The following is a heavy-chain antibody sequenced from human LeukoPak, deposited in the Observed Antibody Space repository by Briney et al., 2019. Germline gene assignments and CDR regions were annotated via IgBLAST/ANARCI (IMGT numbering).Heavy chain of an antibody. CDR1: GGSFSGGSFSGYY. D-gene: IGHD2-21*01. CDR2: VNHSGST. J-gene: IGHJ4*02. CDR3: ARGLFRTHFVC. V-gene: IGHV4-34*01. Sequence: SETLSLTCAVYGGSFSGGSFSGYYWSWIRQPPGKGLEWIGEVNHSGSTNYNSSLKGRVTISLDTSKNQFSLKLSSVTAADTAMYYCARGLFRTHFVCWGQGTLVTVSS.